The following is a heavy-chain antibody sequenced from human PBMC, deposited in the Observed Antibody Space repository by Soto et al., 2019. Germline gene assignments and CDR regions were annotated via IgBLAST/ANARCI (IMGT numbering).Heavy chain of an antibody. Sequence: ASVKVSCMASGYTFFTYDISWVRQAPGQGLEWVGWISTYSGDTKYAQKFQGRVTMTTDTSTTTAYMELRSLRSDDTAVYYCARHHGPTTSENWFDPWGQGTLVTVSS. D-gene: IGHD5-12*01. CDR3: ARHHGPTTSENWFDP. CDR1: GYTFFTYD. V-gene: IGHV1-18*01. CDR2: ISTYSGDT. J-gene: IGHJ5*02.